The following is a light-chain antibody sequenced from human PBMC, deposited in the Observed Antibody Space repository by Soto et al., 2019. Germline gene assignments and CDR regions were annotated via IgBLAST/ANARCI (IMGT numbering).Light chain of an antibody. J-gene: IGLJ2*01. CDR2: DNY. CDR3: GTWDSSLNGYVV. V-gene: IGLV1-51*01. Sequence: QSVLTQPPSVSAAPGQKVTISRSGSSSNIGDNFVSWYQHLPGTAPKLLIYDNYKRPSGIPDRFSGSKAGTSATLGITGLQTGDEADYYCGTWDSSLNGYVVFGGGTQLTVL. CDR1: SSNIGDNF.